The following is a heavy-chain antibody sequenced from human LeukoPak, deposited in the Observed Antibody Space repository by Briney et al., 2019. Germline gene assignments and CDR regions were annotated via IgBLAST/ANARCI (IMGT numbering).Heavy chain of an antibody. CDR2: INHSGST. CDR1: GGSFSGYY. J-gene: IGHJ5*02. D-gene: IGHD5-12*01. Sequence: PSETLSLTCAVYGGSFSGYYWSWIRQPPGKGLEWIGEINHSGSTNYNPSLKSRVTISVDTSKNQFSLKLSSVTAADTAVYYCARDRRRGYSGYDYRRDWFDPWGRGTLVTVSS. CDR3: ARDRRRGYSGYDYRRDWFDP. V-gene: IGHV4-34*01.